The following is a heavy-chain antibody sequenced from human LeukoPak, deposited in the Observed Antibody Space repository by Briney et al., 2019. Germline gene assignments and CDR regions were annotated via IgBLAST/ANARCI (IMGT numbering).Heavy chain of an antibody. V-gene: IGHV3-48*01. CDR3: AKKLSAFGTFDY. J-gene: IGHJ4*02. CDR2: INSDTYSNTI. CDR1: GFTLSTYS. D-gene: IGHD3/OR15-3a*01. Sequence: GGSLRLSCAASGFTLSTYSMNWVRQAPGKGLEWISYINSDTYSNTIHYADTVKGRFTLSRDNSKNTLYLQMNSLRAEDTAVYYCAKKLSAFGTFDYWGQGTLVTVSS.